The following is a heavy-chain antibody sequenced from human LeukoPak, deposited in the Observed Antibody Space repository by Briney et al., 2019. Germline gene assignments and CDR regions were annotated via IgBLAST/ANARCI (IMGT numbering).Heavy chain of an antibody. D-gene: IGHD1-26*01. CDR1: GFTFSSYA. CDR3: ARGLRSLVGATYYFDY. V-gene: IGHV3-30-3*01. J-gene: IGHJ4*02. CDR2: ISYDGSNK. Sequence: GGSLRLSCAASGFTFSSYAMHWVRQAPGKGLEWVAVISYDGSNKYYADSVKGRFTISRDNSKNTLYLQMNSLRAEDTAVYYCARGLRSLVGATYYFDYWGQGTLVTVSS.